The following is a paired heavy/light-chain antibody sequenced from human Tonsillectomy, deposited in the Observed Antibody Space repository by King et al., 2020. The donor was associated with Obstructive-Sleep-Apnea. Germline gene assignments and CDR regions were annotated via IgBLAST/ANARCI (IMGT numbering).Light chain of an antibody. CDR2: SNN. CDR1: NSNIGTNT. J-gene: IGLJ3*02. V-gene: IGLV1-44*01. Sequence: QSVLTQPPSASGTPGQRVTISCSGFNSNIGTNTVTWYQQLPGTAPKLLIFSNNQRPSGVPDRFSGSKSGTSASLAISGLQSEDEAEYYCATWDDNLHGRVFGGGTKLTVL. CDR3: ATWDDNLHGRV.
Heavy chain of an antibody. CDR1: GDSLSTNFYY. D-gene: IGHD5-12*01. J-gene: IGHJ6*02. CDR2: LSYVGST. V-gene: IGHV4-39*07. Sequence: QLQLQESGPGLVKPSETLSLTCTVSGDSLSTNFYYWTWIRQPPGKGLEYIGSLSYVGSTYYNPSLRSRVTLSLDASKNQVSLNLTSVTAADTAVYYCARDHLRVSTRLGGRQTYMDVWGQGSTVTVSS. CDR3: ARDHLRVSTRLGGRQTYMDV.